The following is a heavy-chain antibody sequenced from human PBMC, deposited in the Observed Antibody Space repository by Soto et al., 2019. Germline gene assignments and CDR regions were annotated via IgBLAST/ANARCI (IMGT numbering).Heavy chain of an antibody. D-gene: IGHD5-18*01. CDR3: AKGGYTFAYE. CDR1: GLRFSTSS. J-gene: IGHJ4*02. V-gene: IGHV3-23*01. Sequence: PGESLKISCAAAGLRFSTSSRAWVRQPPGKGLEWVSAISPSASDTLYADSVKGRFTISRDNSQNTLFLQMTSLRADDTAVYYCAKGGYTFAYEWGQGALVTVSS. CDR2: ISPSASDT.